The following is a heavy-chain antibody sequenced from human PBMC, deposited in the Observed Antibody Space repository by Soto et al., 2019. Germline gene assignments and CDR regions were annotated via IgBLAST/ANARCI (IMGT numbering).Heavy chain of an antibody. Sequence: QVQLVQSGAEVKKPGSSVKVSCKASGGTFSSYAISWVRQAPGQGLEWMGGIIPICGTANYAQKFQGRGTITADESTSTAYMELSSRRYEDTAVYYCARGCIQQLPYYCYGMDVWGQGTTVTASS. CDR2: IIPICGTA. CDR1: GGTFSSYA. V-gene: IGHV1-69*01. D-gene: IGHD6-13*01. J-gene: IGHJ6*02. CDR3: ARGCIQQLPYYCYGMDV.